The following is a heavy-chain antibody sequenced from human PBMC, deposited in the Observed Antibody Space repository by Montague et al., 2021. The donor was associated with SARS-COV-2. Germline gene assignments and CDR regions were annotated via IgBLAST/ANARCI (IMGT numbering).Heavy chain of an antibody. CDR3: ARTNYDFWSGHHRGGAFDI. CDR1: GGSISSGDYY. CDR2: IFYSVNT. Sequence: SETLSLTCTVSGGSISSGDYYWGWIRQPPGKGLEWIGSIFYSVNTYYNPSLKSRVTISVDTSKNQFSLKLSSVTAADTAVYYCARTNYDFWSGHHRGGAFDIWGQGTMATVSS. J-gene: IGHJ3*02. V-gene: IGHV4-39*01. D-gene: IGHD3-3*01.